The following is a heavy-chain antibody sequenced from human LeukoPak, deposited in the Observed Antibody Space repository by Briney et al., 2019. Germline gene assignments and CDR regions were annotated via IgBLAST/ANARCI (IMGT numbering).Heavy chain of an antibody. V-gene: IGHV4-34*01. D-gene: IGHD3-10*01. CDR3: ARRYYYNLGSFPFDF. CDR2: IHNSGTT. J-gene: IGHJ4*02. CDR1: GGSFSGYF. Sequence: SETLSLTCAVSGGSFSGYFWSWIRQSSGKGLEWIGEIHNSGTTNYNPSLNSRVTISEDTSKNQFYLNLSSVTAADTAVYYCARRYYYNLGSFPFDFWGQGTLVTVSS.